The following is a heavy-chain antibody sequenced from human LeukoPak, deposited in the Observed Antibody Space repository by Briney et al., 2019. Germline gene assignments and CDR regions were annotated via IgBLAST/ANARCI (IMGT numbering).Heavy chain of an antibody. V-gene: IGHV4-61*02. D-gene: IGHD6-19*01. CDR2: IYTSGST. J-gene: IGHJ5*02. CDR1: GGSISSGSYY. CDR3: ARDPRRGIAVAGSFDP. Sequence: SETLSLTCTVSGGSISSGSYYWSWIRQPAGKGLEWIGRIYTSGSTNYNPSLKSRVTISVDTSKNQFSLKLSSVTAADTAVYYCARDPRRGIAVAGSFDPWGQGTLVTVSS.